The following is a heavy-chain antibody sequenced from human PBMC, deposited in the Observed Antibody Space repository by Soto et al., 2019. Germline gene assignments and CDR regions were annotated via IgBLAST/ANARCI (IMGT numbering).Heavy chain of an antibody. J-gene: IGHJ4*02. V-gene: IGHV3-23*01. CDR2: ISGSGGST. Sequence: PGGSLRLSCAASGFTFSSYAMSWVRQAPGKGLEWVSAISGSGGSTYYADSVKGRFTISRDNSKNTLCLQMNSLRAEDTAVYYCATRLKERQLGLFDYWGQGTLVTVSS. CDR3: ATRLKERQLGLFDY. D-gene: IGHD6-6*01. CDR1: GFTFSSYA.